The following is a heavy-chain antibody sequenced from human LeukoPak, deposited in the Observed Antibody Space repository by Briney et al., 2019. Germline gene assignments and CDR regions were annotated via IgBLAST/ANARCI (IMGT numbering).Heavy chain of an antibody. CDR3: ARHGYYYYMDV. Sequence: PSETLSLTCAVSGGSISHNYWSWIRQSPGKGLEWIGYIYYSGTTNYNPSLKSRVTISVDTSKNQFSLKLSSVTAADTAVYYCARHGYYYYMDVWGKGTTVTVSS. CDR2: IYYSGTT. J-gene: IGHJ6*03. CDR1: GGSISHNY. V-gene: IGHV4-59*08.